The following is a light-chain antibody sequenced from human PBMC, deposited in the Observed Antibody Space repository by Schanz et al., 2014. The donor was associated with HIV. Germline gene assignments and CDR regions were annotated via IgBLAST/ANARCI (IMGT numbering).Light chain of an antibody. CDR1: QGISSY. CDR3: QQLASYPLT. Sequence: IQLTQSPSSLSAFVGDRVTITCRASQGISSYLAWYQQKPGKAPKVLISAASTLQSGVPSRFSGSGSGTDFTLTISSLQPDDFATYYCQQLASYPLTFGGGTKVEIK. V-gene: IGKV1-9*01. CDR2: AAS. J-gene: IGKJ4*01.